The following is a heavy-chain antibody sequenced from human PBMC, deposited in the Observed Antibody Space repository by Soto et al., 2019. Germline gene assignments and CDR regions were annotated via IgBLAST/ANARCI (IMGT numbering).Heavy chain of an antibody. D-gene: IGHD3-3*01. J-gene: IGHJ4*02. CDR1: GYTITSYG. CDR2: ISAYNRKT. CDR3: ARDLEPGYYDFWSGYPTFDY. V-gene: IGHV1-18*04. Sequence: GASVKVSCKASGYTITSYGISWVRQAPGQGLEWMGWISAYNRKTNYAQKLQGRVTMTTDTSTSTAYMELRSLRSDDTAVYYCARDLEPGYYDFWSGYPTFDYWGQGTLVTVSS.